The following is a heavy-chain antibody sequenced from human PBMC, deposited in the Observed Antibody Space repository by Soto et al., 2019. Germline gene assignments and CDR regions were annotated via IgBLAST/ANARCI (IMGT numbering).Heavy chain of an antibody. J-gene: IGHJ6*03. Sequence: PSETLPLTCAVYCVSFSGYYWSCIRQPPGKGLEWIGEINHSGSTNYNPSLKSRVTISVDTSKNQFSLKLSSVTAADTAVYYCARFVVVPAAMFNYYYYMDVWGKGTTVTVSS. CDR1: CVSFSGYY. CDR3: ARFVVVPAAMFNYYYYMDV. D-gene: IGHD2-2*01. CDR2: INHSGST. V-gene: IGHV4-34*01.